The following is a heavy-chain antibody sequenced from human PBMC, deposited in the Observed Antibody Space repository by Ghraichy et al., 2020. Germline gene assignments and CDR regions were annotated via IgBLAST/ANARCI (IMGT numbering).Heavy chain of an antibody. CDR2: INHTGST. V-gene: IGHV4-34*01. CDR1: GGSFSGYF. J-gene: IGHJ6*02. CDR3: ARRASENCSSTSCYSYGMDV. Sequence: SETLSLTCAVYGGSFSGYFWSWIRQPPGKGLEWIGEINHTGSTNYNPSLKSRVTISVDTSKNQFSLRLSSVTAADTAVYYCARRASENCSSTSCYSYGMDVWVQGTTVTVSS. D-gene: IGHD2-2*01.